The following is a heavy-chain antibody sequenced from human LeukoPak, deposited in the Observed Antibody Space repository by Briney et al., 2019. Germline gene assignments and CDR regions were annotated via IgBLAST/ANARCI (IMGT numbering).Heavy chain of an antibody. CDR1: GDSITNSNYY. CDR3: ARVAEAIFGVVIMGDAFDI. CDR2: IFYNGGP. D-gene: IGHD3-3*01. J-gene: IGHJ3*02. Sequence: SETLSLTCTASGDSITNSNYYWGWVRQSPGRGLEWLGNIFYNGGPYYNPSFKSRVVISVDTSKNHFSLTLNAVIAADTAVYYCARVAEAIFGVVIMGDAFDIWGQGTMVTVSS. V-gene: IGHV4-39*07.